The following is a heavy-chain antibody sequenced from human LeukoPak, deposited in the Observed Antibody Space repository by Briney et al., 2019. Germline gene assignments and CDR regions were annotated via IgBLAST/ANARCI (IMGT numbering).Heavy chain of an antibody. CDR3: ARGGVQSDRSDYSSCDS. CDR1: GFSVSSSS. V-gene: IGHV3-53*01. Sequence: WGSLRLSCTASGFSVSSSSLSWVCQAPGKGLEWVSVIYTGGGTYYADSVKGRFTISRDNSKHTLYLQMNSLRAEDTAVYYCARGGVQSDRSDYSSCDSWGQGTLVTVSS. J-gene: IGHJ5*02. CDR2: IYTGGGT. D-gene: IGHD3-22*01.